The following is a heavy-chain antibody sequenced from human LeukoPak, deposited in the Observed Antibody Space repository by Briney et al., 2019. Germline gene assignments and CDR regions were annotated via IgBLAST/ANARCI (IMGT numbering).Heavy chain of an antibody. CDR3: ARVNTIFGVDIVSLGAEFEF. CDR1: GFTFSTYA. J-gene: IGHJ4*02. Sequence: GGSLRLSCGASGFTFSTYAMHWVRQAPGKGRECVSVISYDGSTKDYADSVKGRFTISRDNSNDTLYLQMNSLRPEDTALYYCARVNTIFGVDIVSLGAEFEFWGQGTLVTVSS. V-gene: IGHV3-30*03. CDR2: ISYDGSTK. D-gene: IGHD3-3*02.